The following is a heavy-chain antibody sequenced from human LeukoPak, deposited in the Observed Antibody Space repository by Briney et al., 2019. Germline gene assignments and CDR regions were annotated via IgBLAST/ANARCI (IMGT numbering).Heavy chain of an antibody. D-gene: IGHD6-6*01. Sequence: ASVKVSCKASGYTFTGYYMHWVRQAPGQGLEWMGWIYPNGGGTNYAQNFQGRVTMTRDTSISTAYMELSRLRSDDTAIYYCARTAFPSSPSLDPWGQGTLVIVSS. V-gene: IGHV1-2*02. CDR2: IYPNGGGT. CDR1: GYTFTGYY. CDR3: ARTAFPSSPSLDP. J-gene: IGHJ5*02.